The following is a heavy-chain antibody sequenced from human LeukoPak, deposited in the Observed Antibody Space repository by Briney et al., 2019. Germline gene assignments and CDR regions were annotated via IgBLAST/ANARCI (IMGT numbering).Heavy chain of an antibody. CDR2: IYYSGST. D-gene: IGHD4-17*01. CDR3: ARDGDYGDYQGFAFDI. Sequence: SETLSLTCTVSGGSISSGDYYWSWIRQPPGKGLEWIGYIYYSGSTYYNPSLKSRVTISVDTSKNQFSLKLSSVTAADTAVYYCARDGDYGDYQGFAFDIWGQGTMVTVSS. CDR1: GGSISSGDYY. J-gene: IGHJ3*02. V-gene: IGHV4-30-4*08.